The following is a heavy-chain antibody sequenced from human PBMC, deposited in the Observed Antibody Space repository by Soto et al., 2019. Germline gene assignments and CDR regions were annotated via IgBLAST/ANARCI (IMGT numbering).Heavy chain of an antibody. Sequence: EVPLVESGGGLVQPGGSLRLSCAASGFTVSSNYMSWVRQAPGKGLEWVSVIYSGGSTYYADSVKGRCTISRDNSKNTMYLQMNSQRAEDTAVYYCARDWQRGGWQYYYCDGMDVWGQGTTVTVSS. D-gene: IGHD6-19*01. V-gene: IGHV3-66*01. CDR1: GFTVSSNY. J-gene: IGHJ6*02. CDR2: IYSGGST. CDR3: ARDWQRGGWQYYYCDGMDV.